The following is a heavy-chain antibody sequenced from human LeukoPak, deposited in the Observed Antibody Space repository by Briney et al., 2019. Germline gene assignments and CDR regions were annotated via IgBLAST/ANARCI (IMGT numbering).Heavy chain of an antibody. CDR1: GGSHSRYF. J-gene: IGHJ3*02. CDR3: ARVAGYHGSGRNSQAGINDAFDI. Sequence: PSETLSLTCIVTGGSHSRYFWNWIRQPPGKGLEWIGYMYYSGSTNYNPSLKSRVTISIDTSKNQFSLKLTSVTAADTAVYYCARVAGYHGSGRNSQAGINDAFDIWGQGTMVIVSS. CDR2: MYYSGST. D-gene: IGHD3-10*01. V-gene: IGHV4-59*01.